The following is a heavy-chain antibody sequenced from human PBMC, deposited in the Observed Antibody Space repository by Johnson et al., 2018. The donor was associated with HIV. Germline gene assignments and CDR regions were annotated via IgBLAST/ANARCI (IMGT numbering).Heavy chain of an antibody. J-gene: IGHJ3*02. V-gene: IGHV3-15*01. D-gene: IGHD2-15*01. Sequence: EVQLVESGGGLVQPGGSLKLSCAASGFTFSGSAMHWVRQASGKGLEWVGRIRSKSDGGTADYAAPVKGRFTISRDDSEKILYLQMSSLKTEDTAVYYCTTADIVGTFDIWGQGTMVTVS. CDR2: IRSKSDGGTA. CDR3: TTADIVGTFDI. CDR1: GFTFSGSA.